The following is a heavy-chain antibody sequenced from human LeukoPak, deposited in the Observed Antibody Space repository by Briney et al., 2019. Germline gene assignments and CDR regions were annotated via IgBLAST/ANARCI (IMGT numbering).Heavy chain of an antibody. CDR2: IRYDGSNK. D-gene: IGHD3-10*01. J-gene: IGHJ4*02. Sequence: GGSLRLSCAASGFTFSSYGMHWVRQAPGKGLEWVAFIRYDGSNKYYADSVKGRFTISRDNSKNTLYLQMNSLRAEDTAVYYCAKVSGLLWLGELLPDGNWGQGTLVTVSS. CDR3: AKVSGLLWLGELLPDGN. CDR1: GFTFSSYG. V-gene: IGHV3-30*02.